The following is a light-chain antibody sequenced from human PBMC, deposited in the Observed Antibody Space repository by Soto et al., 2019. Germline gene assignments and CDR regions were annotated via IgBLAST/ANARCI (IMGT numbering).Light chain of an antibody. J-gene: IGKJ1*01. CDR2: GAS. Sequence: DVQMTQSPATLSASIGDRVTITCRAGQNIKGWLAWYQQKPGKAPNLLIYGASTLESGGPSRFSGSGYGTEFALIISSLKPDDSGTYYWQQYTSPRTFGQGTKVEVK. CDR1: QNIKGW. CDR3: QQYTSPRT. V-gene: IGKV1-5*03.